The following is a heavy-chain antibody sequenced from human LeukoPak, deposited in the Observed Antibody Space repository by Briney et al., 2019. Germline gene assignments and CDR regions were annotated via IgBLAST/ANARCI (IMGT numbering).Heavy chain of an antibody. Sequence: ASVKVSCKASGYTFTNNYLHWVRQATGQGLEWMGWMNPNSGNTGYAQKFQGRVTMTRNTSISTAYMELSSLRSEDTAVYYCARGVRGIPDYWGQGTLVTVSS. J-gene: IGHJ4*02. CDR2: MNPNSGNT. D-gene: IGHD3-10*01. V-gene: IGHV1-8*02. CDR3: ARGVRGIPDY. CDR1: GYTFTNNY.